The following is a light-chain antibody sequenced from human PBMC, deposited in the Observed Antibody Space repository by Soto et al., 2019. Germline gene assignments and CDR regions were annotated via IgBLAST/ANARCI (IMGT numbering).Light chain of an antibody. CDR1: SSDVGNYNY. CDR2: DVI. CDR3: CSYAGSYTLV. Sequence: QSALTQPRSVSGSPGQSVTISCSGTSSDVGNYNYVSWYQQRPGKAPRLMIYDVIRRPSGVPNRFSGSKSGNTASLTISGLQADDEADYYCCSYAGSYTLVLGGGTKLTVL. V-gene: IGLV2-11*01. J-gene: IGLJ2*01.